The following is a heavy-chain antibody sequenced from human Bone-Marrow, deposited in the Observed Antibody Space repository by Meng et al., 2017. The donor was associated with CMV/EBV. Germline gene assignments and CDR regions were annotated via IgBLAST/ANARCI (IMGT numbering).Heavy chain of an antibody. Sequence: SETLSLTCTVSGGSISSSSYYWGWIRQPPGKGLEWIGSIYYSGSTYYNPSLKSRVTISVDTSKNQFSLKLSSVTAADTAVYYCARGWNYDPGWFDPWGQGTLVTGSS. CDR1: GGSISSSSYY. D-gene: IGHD1-7*01. V-gene: IGHV4-39*07. CDR2: IYYSGST. J-gene: IGHJ5*02. CDR3: ARGWNYDPGWFDP.